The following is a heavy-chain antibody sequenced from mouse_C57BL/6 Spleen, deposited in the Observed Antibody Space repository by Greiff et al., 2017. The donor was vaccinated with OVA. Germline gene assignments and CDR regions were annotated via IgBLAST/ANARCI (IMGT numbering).Heavy chain of an antibody. Sequence: VKLVESGPELVRPGVSVKISCKGSGYTFTDYAMHWVKQSHAKSLEWIGVISTYYGDASYNQKFKDKATMTVDKSSSTAYMELARLTSEDSAVYYCARYDGYYPWWYFDVWGTGTTVTVSS. D-gene: IGHD2-3*01. V-gene: IGHV1-67*01. CDR1: GYTFTDYA. CDR2: ISTYYGDA. CDR3: ARYDGYYPWWYFDV. J-gene: IGHJ1*03.